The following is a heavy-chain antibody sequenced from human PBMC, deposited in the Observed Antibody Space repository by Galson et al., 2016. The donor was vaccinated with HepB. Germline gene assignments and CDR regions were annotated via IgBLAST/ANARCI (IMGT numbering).Heavy chain of an antibody. Sequence: SLRLSCAASGFTFSSYAMHWVRQAPGKGLEWVAVISYDGSNKYCADSVKGRFTISRDNSKNTLYLQMNSLRAEDTAVYYCARDLHYYDNTNYFDYWGQGTLVTVSS. D-gene: IGHD3-22*01. CDR3: ARDLHYYDNTNYFDY. CDR2: ISYDGSNK. CDR1: GFTFSSYA. V-gene: IGHV3-30-3*01. J-gene: IGHJ4*02.